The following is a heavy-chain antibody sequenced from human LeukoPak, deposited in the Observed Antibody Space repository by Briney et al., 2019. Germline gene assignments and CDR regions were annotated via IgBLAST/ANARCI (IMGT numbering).Heavy chain of an antibody. J-gene: IGHJ4*02. V-gene: IGHV3-7*02. CDR3: ARTTYGDY. CDR1: GFTLGSYW. Sequence: GGSLRLSCAVSGFTLGSYWMTWVRQAPRKGLEWAASIKEDGSETYYVDSVKGRFTISRDNAKNSLYLQMSSMRVEDTAVYYGARTTYGDYWGQGTLVTVSS. D-gene: IGHD1-1*01. CDR2: IKEDGSET.